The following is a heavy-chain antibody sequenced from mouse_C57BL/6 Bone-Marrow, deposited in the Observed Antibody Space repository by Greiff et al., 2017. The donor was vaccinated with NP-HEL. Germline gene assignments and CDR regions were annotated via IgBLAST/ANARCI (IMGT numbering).Heavy chain of an antibody. CDR3: ARQLCYYGNSGWFAY. D-gene: IGHD2-1*01. CDR1: GFTFSSYG. V-gene: IGHV5-6*01. CDR2: ISSGGSYT. Sequence: EVQLVESGGDLVKPGGSLKLSCAASGFTFSSYGMSWVRQTPDKRLEWVATISSGGSYTYYPDSVKGRFTISRDNAKNTLYLQMSSLKSEDTAMYYCARQLCYYGNSGWFAYWGQGTLVTVSA. J-gene: IGHJ3*01.